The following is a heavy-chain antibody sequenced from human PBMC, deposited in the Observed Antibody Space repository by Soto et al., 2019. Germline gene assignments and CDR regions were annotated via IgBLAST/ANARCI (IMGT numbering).Heavy chain of an antibody. CDR2: IGTAGDT. Sequence: PGGSLRLSCAASGFTFSSYDFHWVRQTTGKGLEWVSAIGTAGDTYYAGSVKGRFAISRENAKNSLYLQVNSLRAGDTAVYYCTRGAAGFDYWGQGTLVTVSS. V-gene: IGHV3-13*01. D-gene: IGHD6-13*01. J-gene: IGHJ4*02. CDR3: TRGAAGFDY. CDR1: GFTFSSYD.